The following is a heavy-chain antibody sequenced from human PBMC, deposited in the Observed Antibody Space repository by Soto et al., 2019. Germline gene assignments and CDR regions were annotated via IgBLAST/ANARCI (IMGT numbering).Heavy chain of an antibody. J-gene: IGHJ5*02. CDR3: ARDISHRGWFDP. CDR1: GYTFTSYG. Sequence: ASVKVSCKASGYTFTSYGISWVRQAPGQGLEWMGLISANNGSTNYAQKLQGRVTMTTDTSTSTVYMELSSLRSEDTAVYYCARDISHRGWFDPWGQGTLVTVSS. CDR2: ISANNGST. V-gene: IGHV1-18*01.